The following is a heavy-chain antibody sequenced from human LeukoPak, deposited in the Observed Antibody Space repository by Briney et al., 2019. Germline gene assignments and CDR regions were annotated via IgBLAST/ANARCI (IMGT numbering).Heavy chain of an antibody. CDR2: INPNSGGA. J-gene: IGHJ4*02. D-gene: IGHD4-17*01. V-gene: IGHV1-2*06. Sequence: GASVKVSCKASGYSFTAYYMHWVRQAPGQGLEWMGRINPNSGGADYAQKFHGRVTMTRDTSISTAYMELSSLRSDDTAVYYCARVSYGDDATPFDYWGQGTLVTVSS. CDR1: GYSFTAYY. CDR3: ARVSYGDDATPFDY.